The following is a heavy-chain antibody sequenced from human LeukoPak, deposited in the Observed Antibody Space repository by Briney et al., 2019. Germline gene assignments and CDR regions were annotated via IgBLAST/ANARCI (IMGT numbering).Heavy chain of an antibody. J-gene: IGHJ6*04. CDR2: IIPIFGTA. D-gene: IGHD2-15*01. CDR3: AVHVCSGGSRYSEDYGMDV. V-gene: IGHV1-69*13. Sequence: SVKVSCKASGGTFSSYAISWVRQAPGQGLEWMGGIIPIFGTANYAQKFQGRVTITADESTSTAYMELSSLRSEDTAVYYCAVHVCSGGSRYSEDYGMDVWGKGTTVTVSS. CDR1: GGTFSSYA.